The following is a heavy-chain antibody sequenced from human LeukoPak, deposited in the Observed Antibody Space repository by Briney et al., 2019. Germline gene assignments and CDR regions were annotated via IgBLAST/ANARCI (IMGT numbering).Heavy chain of an antibody. CDR1: GGSMSGYY. CDR3: ARRSRSGYFLDS. Sequence: SETVSLTCIVSGGSMSGYYWSWTRQPPGKGLEWIGYTFSSGATTYNPSLKSRVTISVDTSGSQFSLNLSSVTAADTAVYFCARRSRSGYFLDSWGQGTLVAVSS. V-gene: IGHV4-4*09. J-gene: IGHJ4*02. CDR2: TFSSGAT. D-gene: IGHD5-12*01.